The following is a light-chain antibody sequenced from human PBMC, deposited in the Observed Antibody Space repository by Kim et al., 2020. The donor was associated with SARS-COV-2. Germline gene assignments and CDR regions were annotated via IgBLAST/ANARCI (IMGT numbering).Light chain of an antibody. J-gene: IGLJ2*01. CDR1: KLGDKY. CDR2: QDS. CDR3: QAWDSSTVV. V-gene: IGLV3-1*01. Sequence: SYELTQPPSVSVSPGQTASITCSGDKLGDKYVWSHQQKPGQSPVLVIYQDSKRPSGIPERFSGFNSGNTAILTISGTQAIDEADYYCQAWDSSTVVFGGG.